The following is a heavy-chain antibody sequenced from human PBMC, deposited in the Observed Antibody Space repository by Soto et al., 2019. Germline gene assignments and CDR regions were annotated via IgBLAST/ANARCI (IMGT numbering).Heavy chain of an antibody. V-gene: IGHV3-48*03. D-gene: IGHD2-2*01. J-gene: IGHJ4*02. Sequence: GGSLRLSCAASRFTFSTYEMNWVRQAPGKGLEWVSYISTSGSTVYYTDSVKGRFTISRDNTRNSLYLQMNSLRDEDTALYYCVRYCSTTLCNGVATRTFDYWGQGTLVTVSS. CDR1: RFTFSTYE. CDR2: ISTSGSTV. CDR3: VRYCSTTLCNGVATRTFDY.